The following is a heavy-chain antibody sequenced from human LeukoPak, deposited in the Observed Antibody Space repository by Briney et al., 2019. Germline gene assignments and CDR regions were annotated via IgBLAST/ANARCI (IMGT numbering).Heavy chain of an antibody. CDR3: ARSSSGYYYYYYMDV. CDR2: IIPIFGTA. CDR1: GFTFSSYA. Sequence: PGGSLRLSCAASGFTFSSYAISWVRQAPGQGLEWMGGIIPIFGTANYAQKFQGRVTITADESTSTAYMELSSLRSEDTAVYYCARSSSGYYYYYYMDVWGKGTTVTVSS. J-gene: IGHJ6*03. D-gene: IGHD6-19*01. V-gene: IGHV1-69*01.